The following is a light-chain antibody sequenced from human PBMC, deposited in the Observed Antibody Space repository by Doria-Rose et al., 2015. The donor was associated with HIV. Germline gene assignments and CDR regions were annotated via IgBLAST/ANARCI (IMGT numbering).Light chain of an antibody. CDR1: QGISRY. CDR3: QQFDSFPRT. V-gene: IGKV1-9*01. Sequence: TQSPSFLSASVGVRVTITCRASQGISRYLAWYQQKPGKAPTLLIFGASTLQSEVPSRFSGSGSWTEFTLTISSLQPEDFATYYCQQFDSFPRTFGQGTKVELK. CDR2: GAS. J-gene: IGKJ1*01.